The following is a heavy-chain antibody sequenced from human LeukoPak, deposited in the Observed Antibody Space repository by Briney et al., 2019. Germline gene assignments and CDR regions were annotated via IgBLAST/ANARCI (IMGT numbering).Heavy chain of an antibody. Sequence: SVKVSCKASGGTFSSYAISWVRQAPGQGLEWMGRIIPILGIANYAQKFQGRVTITADKSTSTAYMELSSLRSEDTAVYYCARDYSNYGFDPWGQGTLVTVSS. CDR3: ARDYSNYGFDP. CDR2: IIPILGIA. CDR1: GGTFSSYA. V-gene: IGHV1-69*04. J-gene: IGHJ5*02. D-gene: IGHD4-11*01.